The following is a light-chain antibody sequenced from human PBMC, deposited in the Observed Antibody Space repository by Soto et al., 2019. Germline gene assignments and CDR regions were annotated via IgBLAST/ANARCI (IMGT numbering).Light chain of an antibody. CDR2: GAS. CDR1: QSVSSNF. CDR3: QQYGTSQT. J-gene: IGKJ4*01. Sequence: EIVLTQSPGTLSLSPGERATLSCRASQSVSSNFLAWYQQKPGQAPRLLIYGASSRATGIPDRFSGSGSGTDFTLTISRLEPEDFALYYCQQYGTSQTFGGGTKVEIK. V-gene: IGKV3-20*01.